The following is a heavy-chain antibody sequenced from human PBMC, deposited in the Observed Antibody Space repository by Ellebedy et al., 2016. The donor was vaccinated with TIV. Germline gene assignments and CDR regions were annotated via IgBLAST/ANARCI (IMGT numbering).Heavy chain of an antibody. CDR1: GGSISSYY. Sequence: MPSETLSLTCSVSGGSISSYYWSWIRQRPGKGPEWIGTIYYTGSTNYSPSLKSRVSRSVDTSKNQFSLKLGSVTAADTAVYYCARGGVGVGVVSSFDYWGQGTPVNVSS. CDR2: IYYTGST. D-gene: IGHD3-3*01. V-gene: IGHV4-59*08. J-gene: IGHJ4*02. CDR3: ARGGVGVGVVSSFDY.